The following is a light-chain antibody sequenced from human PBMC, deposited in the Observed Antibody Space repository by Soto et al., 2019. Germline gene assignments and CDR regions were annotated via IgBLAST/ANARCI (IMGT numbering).Light chain of an antibody. CDR1: QSIGRY. V-gene: IGKV1-39*01. CDR3: QQNYSSPRT. Sequence: EIEMTQSPSSLSASVGDRATIACRASQSIGRYLNWYQQKPGKAPKLLIYAASSLQSVVPSRFSGSGSGTDFTLTISSLQLEDFASYYYQQNYSSPRTFGQGTKVEIK. CDR2: AAS. J-gene: IGKJ1*01.